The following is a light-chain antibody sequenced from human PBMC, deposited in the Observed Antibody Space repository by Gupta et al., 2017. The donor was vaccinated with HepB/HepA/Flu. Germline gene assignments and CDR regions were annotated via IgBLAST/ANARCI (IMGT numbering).Light chain of an antibody. CDR3: QRYDTSVT. CDR1: QSVSRRQ. CDR2: GAS. V-gene: IGKV3-20*01. J-gene: IGKJ4*01. Sequence: IVLTQSPGTLSLSPGERATLSCRASQSVSRRQLAWYQHKTGQAPRLLIYGASSGATGISDRFSGGGSRTDFTLTISGLEPEVFALYYCQRYDTSVTFGGGTKVEIK.